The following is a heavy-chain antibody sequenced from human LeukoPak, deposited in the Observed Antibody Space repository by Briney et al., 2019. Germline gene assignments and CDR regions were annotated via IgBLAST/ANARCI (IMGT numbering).Heavy chain of an antibody. CDR1: GFTFSSYE. CDR3: ARVSYYDSSGYEENPVFDY. Sequence: GGSLRLSCAASGFTFSSYEMNWVRPAPGKGLEWVSYISSSGSTIYYADSVKGRFTISRDNAKNSLYLQMNSLRAEDTAVYYCARVSYYDSSGYEENPVFDYWGQGTLVTVSS. V-gene: IGHV3-48*03. CDR2: ISSSGSTI. J-gene: IGHJ4*02. D-gene: IGHD3-22*01.